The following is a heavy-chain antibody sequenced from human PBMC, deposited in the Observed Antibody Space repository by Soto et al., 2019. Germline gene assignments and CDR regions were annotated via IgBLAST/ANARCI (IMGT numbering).Heavy chain of an antibody. Sequence: QVQLQESGPGLVEPSQTLSLTCTVSGGSISSGDYDWSWIRQPPGKDLEWIGHIYNSGNTYSNPSLKSRVTISVDTSTDQFSLKLSSVTAADTAVYYCARGPSGDKVDYWGQGTLVTVSS. D-gene: IGHD1-26*01. CDR1: GGSISSGDYD. CDR3: ARGPSGDKVDY. V-gene: IGHV4-30-4*01. J-gene: IGHJ4*02. CDR2: IYNSGNT.